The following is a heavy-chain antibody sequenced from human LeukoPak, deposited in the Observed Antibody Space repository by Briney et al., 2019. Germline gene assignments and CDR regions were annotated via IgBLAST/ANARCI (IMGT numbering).Heavy chain of an antibody. CDR1: GYTFTGYY. Sequence: GASVKVSCKASGYTFTGYYMHWVRQAPGQGLEWMGWINTNTGNPTYAQGFTGRFVFSLDTSVSTAYLQISSLKAEDTAVYYCARESGYYYDSSSPDPGGYWGQGTLVTVSS. V-gene: IGHV7-4-1*02. CDR2: INTNTGNP. D-gene: IGHD3-22*01. J-gene: IGHJ4*02. CDR3: ARESGYYYDSSSPDPGGY.